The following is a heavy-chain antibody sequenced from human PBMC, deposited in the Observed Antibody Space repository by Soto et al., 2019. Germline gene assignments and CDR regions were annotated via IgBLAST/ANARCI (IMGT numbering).Heavy chain of an antibody. D-gene: IGHD6-19*01. CDR3: ERDRVIIAVAGQTYYFDY. CDR2: INWNGGST. J-gene: IGHJ4*02. V-gene: IGHV3-20*04. CDR1: GFTFDDYG. Sequence: EVQLVESGGGVVRPGGSLRLSCAASGFTFDDYGMSWVRQAPGKGLEWVSGINWNGGSTGYADSVKGRFTISRDNAKNSLYLQMNSLRAEDTALYYCERDRVIIAVAGQTYYFDYWGQGTLVTVSS.